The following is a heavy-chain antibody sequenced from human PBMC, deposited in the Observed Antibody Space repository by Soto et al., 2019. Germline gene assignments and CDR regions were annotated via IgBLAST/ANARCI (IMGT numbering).Heavy chain of an antibody. V-gene: IGHV4-31*03. D-gene: IGHD3-22*01. CDR1: GGSISSGCYY. CDR3: ARERHDYYDSSGYLDY. CDR2: IYYSGST. J-gene: IGHJ4*02. Sequence: SETLSLTCTVSGGSISSGCYYWSWIRQHPGKGLEWIGYIYYSGSTYYSPSLKSRVTISVDTSKNQFSLKLSSVTAADTAVYYCARERHDYYDSSGYLDYWGQGTLVTVSS.